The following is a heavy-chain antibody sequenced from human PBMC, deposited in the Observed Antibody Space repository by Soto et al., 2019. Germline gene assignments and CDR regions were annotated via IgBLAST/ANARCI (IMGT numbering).Heavy chain of an antibody. J-gene: IGHJ4*02. CDR3: ARRSNQGVYFDY. Sequence: KPSETLSLTCTVSGGSISSYDWSWIRQPPGKGLEWIGYIYYSGSTNYNPSLKSRVTISVDTSKNQFSLKLTSVTAADTAVFYCARRSNQGVYFDYWGQGTLVTVSS. D-gene: IGHD2-2*01. V-gene: IGHV4-59*01. CDR1: GGSISSYD. CDR2: IYYSGST.